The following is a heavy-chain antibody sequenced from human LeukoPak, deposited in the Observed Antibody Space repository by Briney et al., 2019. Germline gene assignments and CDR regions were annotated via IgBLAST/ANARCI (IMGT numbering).Heavy chain of an antibody. CDR3: ARHSPTTYYYDSTWGAFDI. Sequence: SETLSLTCTVSGGSISSSSYYWGWIRQPPGKGLEWIGSIYYSGSTYYNPSLKSRVTISVDTSKNQFSLKPSSVTAADTAVYYCARHSPTTYYYDSTWGAFDIWGQGTMVTVSS. D-gene: IGHD3-22*01. CDR2: IYYSGST. J-gene: IGHJ3*02. CDR1: GGSISSSSYY. V-gene: IGHV4-39*01.